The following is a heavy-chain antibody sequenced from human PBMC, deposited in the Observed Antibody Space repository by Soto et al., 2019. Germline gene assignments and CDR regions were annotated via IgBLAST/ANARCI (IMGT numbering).Heavy chain of an antibody. V-gene: IGHV3-23*01. CDR2: ISGSGGST. D-gene: IGHD6-6*01. J-gene: IGHJ5*02. CDR1: GFTFSSYA. CDR3: AKDWSSSSFANWFDP. Sequence: GGSLRLSCAASGFTFSSYAMSWVRQAPGKGLEWVSAISGSGGSTYYADSVKGRFTISRDNSKNTLYLQMNSLRAEDTAVYYCAKDWSSSSFANWFDPWGQGTLVTVSS.